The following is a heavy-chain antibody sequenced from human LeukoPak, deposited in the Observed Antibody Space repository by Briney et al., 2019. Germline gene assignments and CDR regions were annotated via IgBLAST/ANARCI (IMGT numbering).Heavy chain of an antibody. J-gene: IGHJ6*03. D-gene: IGHD6-13*01. V-gene: IGHV4-59*01. Sequence: SETLSLTCTVSGESISGFYWTWIRQPPGKGLEWIGYIYYSGSTNYNSSLKSRVTISVDTSKNQFSLKLSSVTAADTAVYYCARTWTPIRPSSWYYADYYYYMDVWGKGTTVTVSS. CDR1: GESISGFY. CDR2: IYYSGST. CDR3: ARTWTPIRPSSWYYADYYYYMDV.